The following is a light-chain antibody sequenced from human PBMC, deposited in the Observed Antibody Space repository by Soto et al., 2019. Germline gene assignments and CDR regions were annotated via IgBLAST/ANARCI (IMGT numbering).Light chain of an antibody. CDR1: SSDVGGYNY. Sequence: QSALTQPRSVSGSPGQSVTISCTGTSSDVGGYNYVSWFQQHPGKAPKVMIYDVSKRPSGVPDRFSGSKSGNTASLTISGLQAEDGADYCCSYAGSPYVFGTGTKVTVL. J-gene: IGLJ1*01. V-gene: IGLV2-11*01. CDR2: DVS. CDR3: CSYAGSPYV.